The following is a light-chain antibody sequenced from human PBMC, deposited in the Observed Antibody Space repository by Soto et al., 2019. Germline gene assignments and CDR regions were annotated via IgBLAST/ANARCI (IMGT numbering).Light chain of an antibody. CDR1: SSNIGSNT. J-gene: IGLJ2*01. CDR3: AAWDDSLNGPV. V-gene: IGLV1-44*01. Sequence: QPVLTQPPSASGTPGQRVTISCSGSSSNIGSNTVKWYQQLPGTAPKLLIYSSDQRPSGVPDRFSDSKSGTSASLAISGLQSEDEADYYCAAWDDSLNGPVFGGGTKVTVL. CDR2: SSD.